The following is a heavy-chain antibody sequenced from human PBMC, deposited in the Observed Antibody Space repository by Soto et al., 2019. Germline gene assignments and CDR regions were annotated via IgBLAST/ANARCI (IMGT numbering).Heavy chain of an antibody. J-gene: IGHJ3*02. V-gene: IGHV3-48*02. CDR1: GFTFSSYS. CDR2: ISSSSSTI. Sequence: GGSLRLSCAASGFTFSSYSMNWVRQAPGKGLEWVSYISSSSSTIYYADSVKGRFTISRDNAKNSLYLQMNSLRDEDTAVYYCARDRAIVGATPWVAFDIWGQGTMVTVSS. CDR3: ARDRAIVGATPWVAFDI. D-gene: IGHD1-26*01.